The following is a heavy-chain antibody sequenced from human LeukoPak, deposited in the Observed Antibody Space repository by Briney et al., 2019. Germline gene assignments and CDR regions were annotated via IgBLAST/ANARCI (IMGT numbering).Heavy chain of an antibody. V-gene: IGHV1-46*01. CDR2: INPSGGST. Sequence: ASVKVSCKSSGYTFTSYYMYWVRQAPGQGLEWMGIINPSGGSTSYAQKFQGRVTMTRDTSTSTVYMELSSLRSEDTAVYYCARDSGMVRGTVDYWGQGTLVTVSS. D-gene: IGHD3-10*01. CDR3: ARDSGMVRGTVDY. J-gene: IGHJ4*02. CDR1: GYTFTSYY.